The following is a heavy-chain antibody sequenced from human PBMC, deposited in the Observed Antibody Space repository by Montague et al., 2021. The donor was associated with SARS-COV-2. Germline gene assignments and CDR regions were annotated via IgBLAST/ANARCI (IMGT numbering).Heavy chain of an antibody. J-gene: IGHJ4*02. V-gene: IGHV3-48*03. Sequence: SLRLSCAGSGFTFSNYEMNWVRQAPGKGLEWISDISSSGSTTYYIDSVKGRFTISRDNAKNSLYLQMNSLSAEDTAVYYCAREGFTGKYVEYWGQGTLVTVSS. CDR1: GFTFSNYE. CDR3: AREGFTGKYVEY. D-gene: IGHD2-8*02. CDR2: ISSSGSTT.